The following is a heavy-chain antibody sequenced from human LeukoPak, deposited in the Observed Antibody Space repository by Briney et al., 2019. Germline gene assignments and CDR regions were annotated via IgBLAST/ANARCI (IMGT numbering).Heavy chain of an antibody. CDR3: ARDPSYVWGSYRYPD. J-gene: IGHJ4*02. CDR2: IYYSGST. CDR1: GGSISSGGYY. V-gene: IGHV4-31*03. Sequence: SQTLSLTCTVSGGSISSGGYYWSWIRQHPGKGLEWIGYIYYSGSTYYNPSLKSRVTISVDTSKSQFSLKLSSVTAADTAVYYCARDPSYVWGSYRYPDWGQGTLVTVSS. D-gene: IGHD3-16*02.